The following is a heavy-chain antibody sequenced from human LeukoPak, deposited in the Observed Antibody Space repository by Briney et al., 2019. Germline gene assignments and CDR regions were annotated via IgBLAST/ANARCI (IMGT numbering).Heavy chain of an antibody. CDR2: IKQDGSQR. V-gene: IGHV3-7*01. Sequence: PGGSLRLSCTASGFTFSDYWMTWVRQAPGKGPEWVANIKQDGSQRYYVDSVRGRFTISRDNAKNSLFLQMNGLRAEDTAVYYCARGSSGITVFYWGQGTLVTVSS. CDR3: ARGSSGITVFY. J-gene: IGHJ4*02. CDR1: GFTFSDYW. D-gene: IGHD3-10*01.